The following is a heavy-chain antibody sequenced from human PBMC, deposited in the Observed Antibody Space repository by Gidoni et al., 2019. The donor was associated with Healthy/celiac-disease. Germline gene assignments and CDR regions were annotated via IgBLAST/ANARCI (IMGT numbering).Heavy chain of an antibody. V-gene: IGHV1-46*01. CDR2: IHPSGGST. J-gene: IGHJ4*02. D-gene: IGHD2-2*01. CDR3: ARDVGVVVPAALDY. CDR1: GDTVTSYY. Sequence: QVQMVQSGAEVKKPGASVTSYCKASGDTVTSYYMHWVRQAPGQGLEWMGIIHPSGGSTSYAQKFQGRVTMTRDTSTSTVYMELSSLRSEDTAVYYCARDVGVVVPAALDYWGQGTLVTVSS.